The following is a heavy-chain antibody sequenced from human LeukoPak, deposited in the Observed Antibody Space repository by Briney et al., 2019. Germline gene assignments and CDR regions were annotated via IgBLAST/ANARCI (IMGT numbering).Heavy chain of an antibody. CDR3: ARRTFCDSSGYYYFDY. D-gene: IGHD3-22*01. Sequence: GESLKISCKGSGYSFTSYWIGWVRQMPGKGLEWMGIIYPGDSDTRYSPSFQGQVTISADKSISTAYLQWSSLKASDTAMYYCARRTFCDSSGYYYFDYWGQGTLVTVSS. CDR1: GYSFTSYW. J-gene: IGHJ4*02. V-gene: IGHV5-51*01. CDR2: IYPGDSDT.